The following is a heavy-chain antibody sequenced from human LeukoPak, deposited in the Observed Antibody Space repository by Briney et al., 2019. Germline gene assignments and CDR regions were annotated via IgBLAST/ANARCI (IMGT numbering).Heavy chain of an antibody. Sequence: GGSLRLSCAASGFTVSSNYMSWVRQAPGKGLEGVSVIYSGGSTYYADSVKGRFTISRDNSRNTLYLQMNSLRAEDTAVYYCARDGRGENWFDPWGQGTLVTVSS. CDR1: GFTVSSNY. V-gene: IGHV3-53*01. J-gene: IGHJ5*02. CDR3: ARDGRGENWFDP. D-gene: IGHD3-10*01. CDR2: IYSGGST.